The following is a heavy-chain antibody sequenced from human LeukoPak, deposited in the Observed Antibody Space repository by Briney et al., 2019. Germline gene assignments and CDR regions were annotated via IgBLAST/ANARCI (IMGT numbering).Heavy chain of an antibody. D-gene: IGHD4-17*01. J-gene: IGHJ4*02. V-gene: IGHV3-30*18. CDR3: AKENGDYFDY. Sequence: GGSLRLSCAASGFTFSSYGMHWVRQAPGKGLEWVAVISYDGSNKYYADSVKGRFTISRDNSKNTLYLQMNSLRAEDTAVYYCAKENGDYFDYWGQGTLVTVSS. CDR1: GFTFSSYG. CDR2: ISYDGSNK.